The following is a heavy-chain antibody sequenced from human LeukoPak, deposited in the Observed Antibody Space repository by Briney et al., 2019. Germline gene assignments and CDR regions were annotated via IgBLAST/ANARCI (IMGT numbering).Heavy chain of an antibody. D-gene: IGHD3-10*02. CDR3: AELGITMIGGV. V-gene: IGHV3-48*04. CDR1: GFTFSSYG. CDR2: ISSSGSTI. J-gene: IGHJ6*04. Sequence: GGTLRLSCAASGFTFSSYGMSWVRQAPGEGLEGVSYISSSGSTIYYADPVKGRFTISRDNAKNSLYLQMNSLRAEDTAVYYCAELGITMIGGVWGKGTTVTISS.